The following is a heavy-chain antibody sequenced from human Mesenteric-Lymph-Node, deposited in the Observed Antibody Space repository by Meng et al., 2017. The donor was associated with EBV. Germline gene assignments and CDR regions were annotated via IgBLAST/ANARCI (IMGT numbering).Heavy chain of an antibody. Sequence: QGHLNRWGAGRLKPSETLSLTCAVYGGSFSGYYWSWIRQPPGKGLEWIGEINHSGSTNYNPSLKSRVTISVDTSKNQFSLKLSSVTAADTAVYYCARGEKGPIDYWGQGTLVTVSS. CDR2: INHSGST. CDR3: ARGEKGPIDY. J-gene: IGHJ4*02. CDR1: GGSFSGYY. V-gene: IGHV4-34*01.